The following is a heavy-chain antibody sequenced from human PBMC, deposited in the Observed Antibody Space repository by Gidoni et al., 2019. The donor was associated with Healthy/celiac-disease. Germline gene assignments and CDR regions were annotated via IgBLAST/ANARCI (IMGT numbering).Heavy chain of an antibody. V-gene: IGHV3-33*08. Sequence: VQLVESGGGVVQPGRSLRLSCAASGGTCSSYGMHWVRQAPGKGLECVAVIWYDGINKYSADSVQGRFTISRDNSKHTLYLQMNSLRAEDTAVYYCASGAKYCSGGSCYDYWYFDLWGRGTLVTVSS. CDR3: ASGAKYCSGGSCYDYWYFDL. CDR2: IWYDGINK. D-gene: IGHD2-15*01. CDR1: GGTCSSYG. J-gene: IGHJ2*01.